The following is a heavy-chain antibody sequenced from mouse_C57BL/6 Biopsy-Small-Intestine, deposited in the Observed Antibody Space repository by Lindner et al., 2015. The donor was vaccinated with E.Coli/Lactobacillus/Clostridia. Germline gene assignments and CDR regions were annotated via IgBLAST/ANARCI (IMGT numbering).Heavy chain of an antibody. CDR2: IYPGDGHT. D-gene: IGHD2-2*01. CDR1: GYAFSSSW. J-gene: IGHJ3*01. V-gene: IGHV1-82*01. Sequence: VQLQESGPELVKPGASVKISCKASGYAFSSSWMNWVKQRPGKGLEWIGRIYPGDGHTNYNGDSKGKATLTADKSSSTAYMQLSSLTSEDSAVYFCARASSGYDGVFASWGQGTLVTVSA. CDR3: ARASSGYDGVFAS.